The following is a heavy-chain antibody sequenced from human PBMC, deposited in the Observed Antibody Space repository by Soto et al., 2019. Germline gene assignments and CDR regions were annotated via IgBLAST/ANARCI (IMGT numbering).Heavy chain of an antibody. V-gene: IGHV1-8*01. J-gene: IGHJ4*02. D-gene: IGHD6-19*01. CDR1: GYTFTSYD. Sequence: ASVKVSCKASGYTFTSYDINWVRQATGQGLEWMGWMNPNSGNTGYAQKFQGRVTMTRNTSISTAYMELSSLRSEDTAAYYCARDIVYSSGWEGDYWGQGTLVTVSS. CDR2: MNPNSGNT. CDR3: ARDIVYSSGWEGDY.